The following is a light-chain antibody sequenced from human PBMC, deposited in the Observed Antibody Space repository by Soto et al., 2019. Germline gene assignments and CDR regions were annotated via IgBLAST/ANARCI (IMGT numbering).Light chain of an antibody. CDR3: QQYNNWPPYT. J-gene: IGKJ2*01. V-gene: IGKV3-15*01. Sequence: EIVMTQSPDTLSVSPGERATLSCRASQSVTNNLAWYQQKPGQAPRLLIYGASTRTIAIPARFSGSGSGTEFTLTISSLQSEDFAVYYCQQYNNWPPYTFGQGTKVDIK. CDR1: QSVTNN. CDR2: GAS.